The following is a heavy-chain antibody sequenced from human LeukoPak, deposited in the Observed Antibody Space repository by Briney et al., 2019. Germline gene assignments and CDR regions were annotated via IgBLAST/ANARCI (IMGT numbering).Heavy chain of an antibody. CDR2: IYPGDSAP. V-gene: IGHV5-51*01. D-gene: IGHD1-26*01. CDR3: GMSGDRVPLQDDVFDV. CDR1: GYCFTSYC. Sequence: GESLKISCKVSGYCFTSYCIGWVRQMPGKGLEWMGIIYPGDSAPTYSPSFQGQVTISVDKSINTAYLQWSSLQDSDTAMYYCGMSGDRVPLQDDVFDVWGQGTMVTVST. J-gene: IGHJ3*01.